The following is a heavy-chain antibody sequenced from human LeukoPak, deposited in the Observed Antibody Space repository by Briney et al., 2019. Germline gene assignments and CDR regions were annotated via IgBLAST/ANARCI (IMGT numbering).Heavy chain of an antibody. D-gene: IGHD1-26*01. CDR2: INTDGSST. CDR1: GFTFSSYW. CDR3: AKVRVGIYGMDV. V-gene: IGHV3-74*01. J-gene: IGHJ6*02. Sequence: GGSLRLSCAASGFTFSSYWMHWVRQAPGKGLVWVSRINTDGSSTSYADSVKGRFTISRDNAKNTLYLQMNSLRAEDTAVYYCAKVRVGIYGMDVWGQGTTVTVSS.